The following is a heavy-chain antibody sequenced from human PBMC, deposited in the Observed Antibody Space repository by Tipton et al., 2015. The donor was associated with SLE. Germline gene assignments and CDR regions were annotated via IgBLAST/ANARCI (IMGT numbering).Heavy chain of an antibody. Sequence: TLSLTCTVSGGSISSGSYYWSWIRQPAGKGLEWIGRIYTSGSTNYNPSLKSRVTISVDTSKNQFSLKLSSVTAADTAVYYCARDLLDDAFDIWGQGTMVTVSS. D-gene: IGHD1-1*01. CDR1: GGSISSGSYY. CDR3: ARDLLDDAFDI. V-gene: IGHV4-61*02. CDR2: IYTSGST. J-gene: IGHJ3*02.